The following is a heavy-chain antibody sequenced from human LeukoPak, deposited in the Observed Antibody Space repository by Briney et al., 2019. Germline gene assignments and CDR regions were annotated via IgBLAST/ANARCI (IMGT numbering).Heavy chain of an antibody. J-gene: IGHJ2*01. V-gene: IGHV4-39*02. CDR2: IYYSGST. D-gene: IGHD5-18*01. Sequence: GTLRLSCAASGFTFSSYEMNWVRQPPGKGLEWIGSIYYSGSTYYNPSLNSRVTISVDTSKNQFSLKLNSVTAADTAVYYCARGYTSRFWYFDLWGRGTLVTVSS. CDR1: GFTFSSYE. CDR3: ARGYTSRFWYFDL.